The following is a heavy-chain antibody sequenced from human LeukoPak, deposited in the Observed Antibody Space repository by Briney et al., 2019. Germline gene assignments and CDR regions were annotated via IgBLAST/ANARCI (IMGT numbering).Heavy chain of an antibody. V-gene: IGHV3-23*01. Sequence: GGSLRLSCAASGFPFNNSAMSWVRQAPGQGLEWVSAVSGSGSSKFYADSVKGRFIISRDNSKNTLFLQLNSLRAEDTAVYYCAKPPPYSGGFISRRYFKHWGQGTLVTVSS. CDR1: GFPFNNSA. J-gene: IGHJ1*01. CDR2: VSGSGSSK. CDR3: AKPPPYSGGFISRRYFKH. D-gene: IGHD1-26*01.